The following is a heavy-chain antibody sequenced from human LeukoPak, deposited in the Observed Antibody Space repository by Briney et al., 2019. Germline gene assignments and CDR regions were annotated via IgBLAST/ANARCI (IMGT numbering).Heavy chain of an antibody. D-gene: IGHD3-16*02. CDR3: ARGSGDYVWGSYRPIHLDS. V-gene: IGHV1-69*13. Sequence: SVKVSCRSSLHPFRTSAISWVRHASGQGLERMGGLIPMFGTADYAQKLQGRVTITADESTTTAYMDLSRLRSEDTAVYYCARGSGDYVWGSYRPIHLDSWGQGTLVTVSS. CDR2: LIPMFGTA. J-gene: IGHJ4*02. CDR1: LHPFRTSA.